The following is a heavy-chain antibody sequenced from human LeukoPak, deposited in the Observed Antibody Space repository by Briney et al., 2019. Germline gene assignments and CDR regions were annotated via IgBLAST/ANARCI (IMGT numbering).Heavy chain of an antibody. D-gene: IGHD6-19*01. CDR2: IRGDAGST. CDR3: AKDVVLSGWDFVH. Sequence: AGGSLRLSCAASGFTFSSYAMTWVRQAPGKGLEWVSSIRGDAGSTYYADSVRGRFTISRDNSKNTVYLQMNSLRVEDTAVYYCAKDVVLSGWDFVHWGQGTLVTVSS. V-gene: IGHV3-23*01. CDR1: GFTFSSYA. J-gene: IGHJ1*01.